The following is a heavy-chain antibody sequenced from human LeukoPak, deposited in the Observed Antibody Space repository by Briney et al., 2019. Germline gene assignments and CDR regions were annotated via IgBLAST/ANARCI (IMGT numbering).Heavy chain of an antibody. CDR3: ATTPTDYYGSGSYYNLGY. Sequence: GESLKISCKGSGYSFTSYWIGWVRQMPGKGLEWMGIIYPGDSDTRYSPSFQGQVTISADKSISTAYLQWSSLKASDTAMYYCATTPTDYYGSGSYYNLGYCGQGTLIADSS. J-gene: IGHJ4*02. V-gene: IGHV5-51*01. D-gene: IGHD3-10*01. CDR2: IYPGDSDT. CDR1: GYSFTSYW.